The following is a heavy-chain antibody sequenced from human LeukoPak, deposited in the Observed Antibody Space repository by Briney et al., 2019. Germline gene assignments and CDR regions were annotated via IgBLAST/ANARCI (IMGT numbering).Heavy chain of an antibody. CDR2: INHSGNT. J-gene: IGHJ4*02. CDR1: GGSFSGYY. V-gene: IGHV4-34*01. D-gene: IGHD5-18*01. CDR3: ARRTDTRGYRRFDY. Sequence: SETLSLTCAVYGGSFSGYYWSWIRQPPGKGLEWIGEINHSGNTNYNPSLKSRVTISVDTSKNQFSLKLSSVTAADTAVYYCARRTDTRGYRRFDYWGQGTLVTVS.